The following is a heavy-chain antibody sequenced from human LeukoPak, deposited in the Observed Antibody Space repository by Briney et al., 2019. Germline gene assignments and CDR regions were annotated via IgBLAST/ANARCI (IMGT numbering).Heavy chain of an antibody. J-gene: IGHJ4*02. Sequence: GGSLRLSCAASGFTFSSYSMNWVRQAPGKGLEWVSSISSGSSYIYYADSVKGRFTISRDNAKNSLYLQMNSLRAEDTAVYYCARVREYYGSGGYFDYWGQGTLVTVSS. CDR3: ARVREYYGSGGYFDY. V-gene: IGHV3-21*01. CDR2: ISSGSSYI. D-gene: IGHD3-10*01. CDR1: GFTFSSYS.